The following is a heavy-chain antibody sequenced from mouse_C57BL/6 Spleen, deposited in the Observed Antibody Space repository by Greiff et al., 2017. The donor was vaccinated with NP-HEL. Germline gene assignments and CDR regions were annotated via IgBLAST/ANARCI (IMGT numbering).Heavy chain of an antibody. CDR1: GFNIKNTY. Sequence: EVQLQQSVAELVRPGASVKLSCTASGFNIKNTYMHWVKQRPEQGLEWIGRIDPANGNTKYAPKFQGKATITADTSSNTAYLQLSSLTSEDTAIYYGARSAFTTVGRRYFDVWGTGTTVTVSS. V-gene: IGHV14-3*01. CDR2: IDPANGNT. CDR3: ARSAFTTVGRRYFDV. J-gene: IGHJ1*03. D-gene: IGHD1-1*01.